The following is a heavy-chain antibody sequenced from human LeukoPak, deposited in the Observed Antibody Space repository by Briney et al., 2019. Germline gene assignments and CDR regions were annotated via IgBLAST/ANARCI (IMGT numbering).Heavy chain of an antibody. CDR1: GGSISSSSYY. Sequence: SETLSLTCTVSGGSISSSSYYWGWIRQPPGKGLEWIGSIYYSGSTYYNPSLKSRVTISVDTSKNQFSLKLSSVTAADTAVYYCARAVDGPRRWFDPWGQGTLVTVSS. J-gene: IGHJ5*02. V-gene: IGHV4-39*07. D-gene: IGHD4-23*01. CDR3: ARAVDGPRRWFDP. CDR2: IYYSGST.